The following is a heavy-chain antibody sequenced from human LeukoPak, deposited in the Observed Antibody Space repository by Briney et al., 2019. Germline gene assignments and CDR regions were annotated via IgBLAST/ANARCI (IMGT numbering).Heavy chain of an antibody. D-gene: IGHD5-18*01. J-gene: IGHJ3*02. CDR1: GFTFSSYS. CDR3: TRGRGYIYGSAFHI. V-gene: IGHV3-21*01. CDR2: ISTSNSYI. Sequence: GGSLRLPCAASGFTFSSYSMNWVRQAPGKGLEWISSISTSNSYIYYAASLKGRFTISRDNPKNALYLQMNSLRAEDTAVYYCTRGRGYIYGSAFHIWGQGTMVTVSS.